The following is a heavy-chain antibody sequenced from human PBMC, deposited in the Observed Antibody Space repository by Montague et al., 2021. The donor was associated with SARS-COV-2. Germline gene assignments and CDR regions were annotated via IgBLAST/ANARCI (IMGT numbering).Heavy chain of an antibody. CDR2: IYYSGST. V-gene: IGHV4-39*01. CDR3: ARHGKTRIAMLVVVIGYFDY. J-gene: IGHJ4*02. Sequence: SETLSLTCTVSGGSISSSSYSWGWIRQPPGKGLEWIGSIYYSGSTYFNPSLKSRVTISVDTSKNKFSLKLCSVTAADTAVYYCARHGKTRIAMLVVVIGYFDYWGQGTLVTVPS. D-gene: IGHD3-22*01. CDR1: GGSISSSSYS.